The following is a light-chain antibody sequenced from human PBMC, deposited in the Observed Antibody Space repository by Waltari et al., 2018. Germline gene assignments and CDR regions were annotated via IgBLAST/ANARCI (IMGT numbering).Light chain of an antibody. Sequence: IQLTQSPSSLSASVGDRVTITCRASQGISSYLAWYQQKPGNAPKFLIYAASTLQSGVPTRFSGSGSETYVTLPISSLQPEYFATNYCQELGTFGQGTKLEIK. CDR2: AAS. CDR3: QELGT. V-gene: IGKV1-9*01. CDR1: QGISSY. J-gene: IGKJ2*01.